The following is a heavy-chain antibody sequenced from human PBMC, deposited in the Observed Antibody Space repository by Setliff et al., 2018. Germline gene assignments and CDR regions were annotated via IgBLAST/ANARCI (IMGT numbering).Heavy chain of an antibody. D-gene: IGHD3-22*01. J-gene: IGHJ5*02. CDR1: GGSISSYY. Sequence: PSETLSLTCTVSGGSISSYYWSWIRQPAGKGLEWIGRIYNSGSTNYNPSLKSRVTMSVDTSKNQFSLKLSSVTAADTAVYYCASTPALHPVTMIVGGDWFDPWAQGPRFTVSS. V-gene: IGHV4-4*07. CDR2: IYNSGST. CDR3: ASTPALHPVTMIVGGDWFDP.